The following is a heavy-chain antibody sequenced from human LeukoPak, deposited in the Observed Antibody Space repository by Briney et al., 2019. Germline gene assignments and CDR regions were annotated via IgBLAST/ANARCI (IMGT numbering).Heavy chain of an antibody. D-gene: IGHD5-24*01. Sequence: PETLSLTCTVSGDSISTGSYYWSWIRQPPGKGLEWIGYIYYSGTTNNNPSLKSRVPISVETSKNQFSLKRTSVTAADPAVYYSARDGYNVHYYYMDVWGKGTTVTLS. V-gene: IGHV4-61*01. J-gene: IGHJ6*03. CDR2: IYYSGTT. CDR3: ARDGYNVHYYYMDV. CDR1: GDSISTGSYY.